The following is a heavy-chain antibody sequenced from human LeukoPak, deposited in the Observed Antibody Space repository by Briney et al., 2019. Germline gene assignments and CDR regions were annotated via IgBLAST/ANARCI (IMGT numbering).Heavy chain of an antibody. CDR1: GYTFTSYA. D-gene: IGHD1-26*01. J-gene: IGHJ4*02. CDR3: ARARGIVGATVDEAHTPFDY. V-gene: IGHV1-3*01. CDR2: INAGNGNT. Sequence: ASVKVSCKASGYTFTSYAMHWVRQAPGQRLEWMGWINAGNGNTKYSQKFQGRVTITRDTSASTAYMELSSLRSEDTAVYHCARARGIVGATVDEAHTPFDYWGQGTLVTVSS.